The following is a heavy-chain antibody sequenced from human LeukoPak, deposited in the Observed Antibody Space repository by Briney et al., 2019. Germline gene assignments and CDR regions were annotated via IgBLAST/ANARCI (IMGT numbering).Heavy chain of an antibody. D-gene: IGHD2-2*02. V-gene: IGHV3-7*01. CDR1: GFTLSSYW. CDR3: ARLRYCSSTSCYTGAFDI. CDR2: IKQDGSEK. J-gene: IGHJ3*02. Sequence: GGSLRLSCSASGFTLSSYWMSWVRQAPGKGLEWVANIKQDGSEKYYVDSLKGRFTISRDNAKNSLYLQMNSLRAEDTAVYYCARLRYCSSTSCYTGAFDIWGQGTMVTVSS.